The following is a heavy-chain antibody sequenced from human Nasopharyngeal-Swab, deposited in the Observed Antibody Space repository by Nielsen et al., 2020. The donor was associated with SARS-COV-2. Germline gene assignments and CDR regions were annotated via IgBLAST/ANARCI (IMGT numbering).Heavy chain of an antibody. V-gene: IGHV3-23*01. CDR2: ISGSGGST. J-gene: IGHJ4*02. CDR3: AKNPPFSDYFDY. Sequence: WIRQPTGKGLEWVSAISGSGGSTYYADSVKGRFTIARDNSKNTLYLQMSSLRAEDTALYYCAKNPPFSDYFDYWGQGTLVTVSS.